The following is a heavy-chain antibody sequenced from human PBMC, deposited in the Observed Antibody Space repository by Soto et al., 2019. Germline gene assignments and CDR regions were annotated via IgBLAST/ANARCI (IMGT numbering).Heavy chain of an antibody. Sequence: QVQLQESGPGLVKPSQSLSLTCNVSGASISGGDYYWTWIRQPPGKGLEWIGSIYYTGNTYSNPSLESRLSISVDPSNNQFALRLTSVTAADTAIYYCASSTYDISTYYLDYLSQGTLVTVSS. D-gene: IGHD3-9*01. J-gene: IGHJ4*02. CDR3: ASSTYDISTYYLDY. CDR1: GASISGGDYY. CDR2: IYYTGNT. V-gene: IGHV4-30-4*01.